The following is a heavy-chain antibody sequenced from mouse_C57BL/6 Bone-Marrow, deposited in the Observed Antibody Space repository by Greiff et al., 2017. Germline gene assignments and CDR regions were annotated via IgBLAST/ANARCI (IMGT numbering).Heavy chain of an antibody. V-gene: IGHV10-1*01. D-gene: IGHD1-1*01. J-gene: IGHJ3*01. CDR1: GFSFNTYA. CDR2: IRSKSNNYAT. Sequence: EVKVVESGGGLVQPKGSLKISCAASGFSFNTYAMNWVRQAPGKGLEWVACIRSKSNNYATYYADSVKDRFTISRDDSESMLYLQMNNLKTEETAKYYSGRRGGSRGRFAYWGQGTLVTVSA. CDR3: GRRGGSRGRFAY.